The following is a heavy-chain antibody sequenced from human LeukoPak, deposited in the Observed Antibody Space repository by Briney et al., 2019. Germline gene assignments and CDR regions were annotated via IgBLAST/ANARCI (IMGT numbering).Heavy chain of an antibody. CDR1: GGSLISHY. D-gene: IGHD1-14*01. V-gene: IGHV4-59*11. CDR2: IFYTGAT. Sequence: SETLSLTCTGSGGSLISHYWSWHRQPPGKGLEGIGHIFYTGATNYNPTLRSRITISIDKAKHQFSLKLSSVTAADTAVYYCARVLPGNAWHFDYWGQGTLVTVSS. CDR3: ARVLPGNAWHFDY. J-gene: IGHJ4*02.